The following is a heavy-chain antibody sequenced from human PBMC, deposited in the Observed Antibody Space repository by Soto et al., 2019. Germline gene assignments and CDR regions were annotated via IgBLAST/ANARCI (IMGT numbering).Heavy chain of an antibody. CDR1: GGSISSEFCY. Sequence: QLQLQESGPGLVKPSETLSLTCTVSGGSISSEFCYWAWIRQPPGKWLEWNGNINDSGTTYYNPCRKSRVTVSAYAPTTPFPRKLTSVTAGDTAVYYCANPTTSGMGSFDTWGQGTLVTVSS. J-gene: IGHJ5*02. CDR3: ANPTTSGMGSFDT. CDR2: INDSGTT. V-gene: IGHV4-39*01. D-gene: IGHD1-1*01.